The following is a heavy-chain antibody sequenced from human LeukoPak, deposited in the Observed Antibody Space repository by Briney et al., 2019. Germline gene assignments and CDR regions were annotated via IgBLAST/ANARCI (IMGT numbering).Heavy chain of an antibody. Sequence: SETLSLTCTVSGGSISSYYWSWIRQPPGKGLEWIGYIHYSGSTYYNPSLTSRVTISIDTSKNQYSLRLSSVTAADTAVYYCAREGSRDFWSGPVYYFDYWGQGTLVTVSS. D-gene: IGHD3-3*01. CDR1: GGSISSYY. J-gene: IGHJ4*02. CDR2: IHYSGST. CDR3: AREGSRDFWSGPVYYFDY. V-gene: IGHV4-59*01.